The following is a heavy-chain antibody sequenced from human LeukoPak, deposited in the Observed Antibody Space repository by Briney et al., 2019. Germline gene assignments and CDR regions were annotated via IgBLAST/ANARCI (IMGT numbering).Heavy chain of an antibody. J-gene: IGHJ4*02. Sequence: GESLKISCKGSGYSFTTYWIGWVRQMPGKGLGWMGIMYPADSDIRYSPSFQGQVTISADKSISTAFLQWSSLKASDTAMYYCAAAAPNTAGWHYWGQGTLVTVSS. CDR1: GYSFTTYW. D-gene: IGHD6-13*01. CDR2: MYPADSDI. CDR3: AAAAPNTAGWHY. V-gene: IGHV5-51*01.